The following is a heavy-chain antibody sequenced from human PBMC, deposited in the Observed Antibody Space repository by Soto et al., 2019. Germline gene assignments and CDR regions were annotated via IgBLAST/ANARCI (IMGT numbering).Heavy chain of an antibody. V-gene: IGHV1-69*06. D-gene: IGHD6-19*01. CDR3: ARDGLYGGNAPFDY. CDR1: GSTFSSYA. CDR2: IIPIFGTA. Sequence: QVQLVQSGAEVKKPGSSVKVSCKASGSTFSSYAISWVRQAPGQGLEWMGGIIPIFGTANYAQKFQGRVTITADKSTSTAYMELSSLRSEDTAVYYCARDGLYGGNAPFDYWGQGTLVTVSS. J-gene: IGHJ4*02.